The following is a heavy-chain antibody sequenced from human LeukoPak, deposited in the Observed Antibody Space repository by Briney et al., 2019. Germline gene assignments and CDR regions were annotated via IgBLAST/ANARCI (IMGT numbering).Heavy chain of an antibody. Sequence: GGSLRLSCAASGFTFSTYTIYWVRQAPGKGLEWVSYISSSSSTIYYADSVKGRFTISRDNAKNSLYLQMNSLRAEDTAVYYCAKHPGDTLFSGYDLHYWGQGTLVTVSS. CDR1: GFTFSTYT. D-gene: IGHD5-12*01. CDR2: ISSSSSTI. CDR3: AKHPGDTLFSGYDLHY. V-gene: IGHV3-48*01. J-gene: IGHJ4*02.